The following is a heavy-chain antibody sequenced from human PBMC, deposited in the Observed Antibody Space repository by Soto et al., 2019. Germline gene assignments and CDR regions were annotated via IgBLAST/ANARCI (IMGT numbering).Heavy chain of an antibody. J-gene: IGHJ6*03. CDR3: ARGGDFWSGYGENYYYYYMDV. CDR1: GGSISSYY. Sequence: SETLSLTCTVSGGSISSYYWSWIRQPPGEGLEWIGYIYYSGSTNYNPSLKSRVTISVDTSKNQFSLKLSSVTAADTAVYYCARGGDFWSGYGENYYYYYMDVWGKGTTVTVSS. V-gene: IGHV4-59*01. D-gene: IGHD3-3*01. CDR2: IYYSGST.